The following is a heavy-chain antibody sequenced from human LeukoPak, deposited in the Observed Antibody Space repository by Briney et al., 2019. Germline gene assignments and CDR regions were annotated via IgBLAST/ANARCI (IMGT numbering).Heavy chain of an antibody. CDR2: IRYDGSNK. Sequence: GGSLRLSCAASGFTFSSYGMHWVRQAPGKGLEWVAFIRYDGSNKYYADSVKGRFTISRDNSLYLQMNSLRAEDTAVYYCARGDTAMVTGSADYWGQGTLVTVSS. D-gene: IGHD5-18*01. CDR3: ARGDTAMVTGSADY. J-gene: IGHJ4*02. CDR1: GFTFSSYG. V-gene: IGHV3-30*02.